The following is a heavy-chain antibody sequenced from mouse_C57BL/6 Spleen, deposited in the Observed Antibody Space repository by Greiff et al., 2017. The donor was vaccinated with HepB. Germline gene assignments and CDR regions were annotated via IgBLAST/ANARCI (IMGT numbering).Heavy chain of an antibody. D-gene: IGHD2-2*01. CDR2: IWGVGST. V-gene: IGHV2-6*01. CDR1: GFSLTSYG. J-gene: IGHJ4*01. Sequence: QVQLQQSGPGLVAPSQSLSITCTVSGFSLTSYGVDWVRQSPGKGLEWLGVIWGVGSTTYNSALKSRLSISKDNSTSQVFLKMNSLQTDDTAMYYCARVTTLSHYAMDYWGQGTSVTVSS. CDR3: ARVTTLSHYAMDY.